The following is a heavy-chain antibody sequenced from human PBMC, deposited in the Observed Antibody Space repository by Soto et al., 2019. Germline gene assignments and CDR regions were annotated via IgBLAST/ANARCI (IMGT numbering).Heavy chain of an antibody. CDR3: ARGSGMDWFDP. J-gene: IGHJ5*02. D-gene: IGHD3-10*01. CDR1: GGSISSYY. Sequence: SETLSLTCTVSGGSISSYYWSWIRQPPGKGLEWIGYIYYIGSTNYNPSLKSRVTISVDTSKNQFSLKLSSVTAADTAVYYCARGSGMDWFDPWGQGTLVTVSS. CDR2: IYYIGST. V-gene: IGHV4-59*01.